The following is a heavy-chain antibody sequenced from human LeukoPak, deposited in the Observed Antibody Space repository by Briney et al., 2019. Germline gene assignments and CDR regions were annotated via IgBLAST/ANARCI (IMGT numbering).Heavy chain of an antibody. Sequence: SETLSLTCAVYGGSFSGYYWSWIRQPPGKGLEWIGEINHSGSTNYNPSLKSRVTISVDTSKSQFSLKLSSVTAADTAVYYCARTNSVQYSSSWYRKQYYFDYWGQGTLVTVSS. CDR3: ARTNSVQYSSSWYRKQYYFDY. D-gene: IGHD6-13*01. J-gene: IGHJ4*02. V-gene: IGHV4-34*01. CDR1: GGSFSGYY. CDR2: INHSGST.